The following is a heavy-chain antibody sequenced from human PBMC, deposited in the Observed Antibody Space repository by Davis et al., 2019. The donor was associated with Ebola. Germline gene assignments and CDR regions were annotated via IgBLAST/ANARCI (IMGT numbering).Heavy chain of an antibody. V-gene: IGHV3-73*01. J-gene: IGHJ6*02. D-gene: IGHD7-27*01. CDR2: IRSKANSYAT. CDR3: TALNGDYGVDV. CDR1: GFTFSGSA. Sequence: GGSLRLSCAASGFTFSGSAMHWVRQASGKGLEWVGRIRSKANSYATAYAASVKSRFTISRDDSKNMAFLQMDSLKPEDTAVYYCTALNGDYGVDVWGQGTTVTVSS.